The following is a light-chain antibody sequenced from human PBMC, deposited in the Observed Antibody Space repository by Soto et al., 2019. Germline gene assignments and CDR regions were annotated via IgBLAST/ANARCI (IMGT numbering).Light chain of an antibody. Sequence: DIHITQSPSYLSACVGDRFPITCRASQSISTYLNCYQHKPGKAPNLLIYISSNLHSGVPSRFSRSGSGTDFTITISSLEPEDFANDSGQPSYKTPYTFGRGTKLDIK. J-gene: IGKJ2*01. CDR3: QPSYKTPYT. CDR1: QSISTY. CDR2: ISS. V-gene: IGKV1-39*01.